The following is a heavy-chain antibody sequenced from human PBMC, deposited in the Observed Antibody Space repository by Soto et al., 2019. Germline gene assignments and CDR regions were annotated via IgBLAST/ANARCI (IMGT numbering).Heavy chain of an antibody. V-gene: IGHV4-31*03. J-gene: IGHJ6*02. D-gene: IGHD3-16*01. CDR3: ARHGGSREGYGLDV. CDR1: GGSISSDNYY. Sequence: QVQLQESGPGLVRPSQTLSLTCTVSGGSISSDNYYWSWIRQLPGKGLEWIGYIYYSGSTYYNPSLKSRVAISVDMSENHFSLRLISATAADTAVYYCARHGGSREGYGLDVWGQGTTVTVSS. CDR2: IYYSGST.